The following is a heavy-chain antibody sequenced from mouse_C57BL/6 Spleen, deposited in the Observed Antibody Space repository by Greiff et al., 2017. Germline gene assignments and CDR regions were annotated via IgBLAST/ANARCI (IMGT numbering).Heavy chain of an antibody. V-gene: IGHV1-26*01. CDR3: ALDNYVNFDY. CDR2: INPNNGGT. D-gene: IGHD1-3*01. J-gene: IGHJ2*01. CDR1: GYTFTDYY. Sequence: EVQLQQSGPELVKPGASVKISCKASGYTFTDYYMNWVKQSHGKSLEWIGDINPNNGGTSYNQKFKGKATLTVDKSSSTAYMELRSLTSEDSAVYYCALDNYVNFDYWGQGTTLTVSS.